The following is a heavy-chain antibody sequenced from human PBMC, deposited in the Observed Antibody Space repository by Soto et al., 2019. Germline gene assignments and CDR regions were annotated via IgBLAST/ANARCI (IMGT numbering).Heavy chain of an antibody. D-gene: IGHD1-26*01. J-gene: IGHJ4*02. Sequence: EVQLVESGGGLVQPGGSLRLSCAASGFTFSDHYMEWVRQAPGKGLEWVGRSRNKANSYSTEYAASVKGRFTISRDESKNSLYLQMNSLKTEDTAVYYCARFSGSYTRGLDYWGQGTLGTVSS. CDR2: SRNKANSYST. CDR3: ARFSGSYTRGLDY. CDR1: GFTFSDHY. V-gene: IGHV3-72*01.